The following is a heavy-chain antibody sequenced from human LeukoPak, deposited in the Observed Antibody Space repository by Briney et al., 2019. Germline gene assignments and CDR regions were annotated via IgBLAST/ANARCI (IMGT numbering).Heavy chain of an antibody. V-gene: IGHV3-9*01. CDR2: ISWNSGSI. J-gene: IGHJ4*02. CDR3: GKTYLPGPGIGYFLDY. Sequence: GGSLRLSCAASGFTFDDYAMHWVRQAPGKGLEWVSGISWNSGSIGYADSVKGRFTISRDNAKNSLYLQMNSLRAEDTALYYCGKTYLPGPGIGYFLDYWGQGTLGTVSS. CDR1: GFTFDDYA. D-gene: IGHD6-13*01.